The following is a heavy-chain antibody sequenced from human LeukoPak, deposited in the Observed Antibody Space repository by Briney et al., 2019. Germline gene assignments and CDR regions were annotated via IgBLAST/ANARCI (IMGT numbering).Heavy chain of an antibody. CDR1: GFTFSSYG. CDR2: ISYDGSNK. Sequence: GGSLRLSCAASGFTFSSYGMHWVRQAPGKGLEWVAVISYDGSNKYYADSVKGRFTISRDNSKNTLYLQMNSLRAEDTAVYYCARTASRTMYSSSWYEYYFDYWGQGTLVTVSS. J-gene: IGHJ4*02. D-gene: IGHD6-13*01. V-gene: IGHV3-30*03. CDR3: ARTASRTMYSSSWYEYYFDY.